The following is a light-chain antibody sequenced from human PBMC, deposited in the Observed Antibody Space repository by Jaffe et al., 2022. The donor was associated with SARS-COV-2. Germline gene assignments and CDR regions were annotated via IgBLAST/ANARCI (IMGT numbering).Light chain of an antibody. CDR3: QQYKSFGT. CDR2: KAS. J-gene: IGKJ1*01. CDR1: QSINNW. Sequence: DIQMTQSPSTLTASVGDRVTITCRASQSINNWLAWYQQKSGKAPKLLIYKASSLDSGVPSRFSGSGSGTEFTLTISSLQPDDFATYYCQQYKSFGTFGQGTKVEIK. V-gene: IGKV1-5*03.